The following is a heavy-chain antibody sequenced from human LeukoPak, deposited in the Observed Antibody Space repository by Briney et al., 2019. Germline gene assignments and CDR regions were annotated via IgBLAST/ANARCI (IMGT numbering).Heavy chain of an antibody. D-gene: IGHD1-26*01. Sequence: GGFLRLSCAASGFNFSSYSMNWVRQAPGKGLEWVSYISRSSDYIYYTDSLKGRFTISRDNAKNSLYLQMNSLRAEDTAVYFCARGVPVWEAPHALDYWGQGTLVTVSS. CDR2: ISRSSDYI. J-gene: IGHJ4*02. CDR1: GFNFSSYS. CDR3: ARGVPVWEAPHALDY. V-gene: IGHV3-21*01.